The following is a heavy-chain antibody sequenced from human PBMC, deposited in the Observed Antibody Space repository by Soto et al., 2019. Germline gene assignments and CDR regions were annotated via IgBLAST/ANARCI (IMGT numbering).Heavy chain of an antibody. CDR1: GFTFSSYD. V-gene: IGHV3-13*01. D-gene: IGHD3-10*01. J-gene: IGHJ4*02. Sequence: GGSLRLSCAASGFTFSSYDMHWVRQATGKGLEWVSAIGTAGDTYYPGSVKGRFTISRENAKNSLYLQMNSLRAEDTAVYYCARGREIWFGELLGIDYWGQGTLVTVSS. CDR3: ARGREIWFGELLGIDY. CDR2: IGTAGDT.